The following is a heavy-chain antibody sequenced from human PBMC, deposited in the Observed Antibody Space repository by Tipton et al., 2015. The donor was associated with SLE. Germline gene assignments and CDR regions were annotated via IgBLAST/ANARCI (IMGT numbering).Heavy chain of an antibody. V-gene: IGHV3-11*06. D-gene: IGHD4-11*01. CDR1: GFSLSDSY. CDR3: AREDHSTYIY. J-gene: IGHJ4*02. CDR2: IGGSGPYI. Sequence: SLRLSCAASGFSLSDSYMTWIRQAPGKGLQWVSYIGGSGPYINYADSVKGRFTISRDNAKNSLFLQMNSLRAEDTAVYYCAREDHSTYIYWGQGTLLTVSS.